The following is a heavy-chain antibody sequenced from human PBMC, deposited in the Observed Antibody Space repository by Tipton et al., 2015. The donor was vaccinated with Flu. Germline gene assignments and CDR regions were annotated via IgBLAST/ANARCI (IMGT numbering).Heavy chain of an antibody. V-gene: IGHV3-33*01. D-gene: IGHD3-10*02. Sequence: SLRLSCAASGFTFDYYGMHWVRQAPGRGLQWVAFMWSDGGNEKYADSVKGRFAISRDNAKNTLYLQMNSLRAEDTAVYYCARLSYYDVDLKNFYFDCWGQGALVTVSS. CDR1: GFTFDYYG. J-gene: IGHJ4*02. CDR2: MWSDGGNE. CDR3: ARLSYYDVDLKNFYFDC.